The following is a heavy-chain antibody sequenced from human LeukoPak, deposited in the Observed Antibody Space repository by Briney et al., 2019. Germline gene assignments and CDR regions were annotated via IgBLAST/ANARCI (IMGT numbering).Heavy chain of an antibody. CDR2: INPNSGGT. V-gene: IGHV1-2*06. D-gene: IGHD4-23*01. J-gene: IGHJ4*02. CDR1: GYTFTGYY. Sequence: ASVKVSCKASGYTFTGYYMHWVRQAPGQGLEWMGRINPNSGGTNYAQKFQGRVTMTRDTSISTAYMELSRLRSDDTAVYYCARGHTYGGEIDYWGQGTLVTVSS. CDR3: ARGHTYGGEIDY.